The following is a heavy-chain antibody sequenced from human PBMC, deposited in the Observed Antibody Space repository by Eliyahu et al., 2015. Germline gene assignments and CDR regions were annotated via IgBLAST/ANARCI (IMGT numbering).Heavy chain of an antibody. J-gene: IGHJ4*02. CDR2: INHSGST. D-gene: IGHD6-19*01. V-gene: IGHV4-34*01. CDR3: ARLQSSGWRPRGVLPPDY. Sequence: QVQLQQWGAGLLKPSETLSLTCAVYGGSFSGYYWSWXRQPPGKGXEWIGEINHSGSTNYNPSLKSRVTISVDTSKNQFSLKLSSVTAADTAVYYCARLQSSGWRPRGVLPPDYWGQGTLVTVSS. CDR1: GGSFSGYY.